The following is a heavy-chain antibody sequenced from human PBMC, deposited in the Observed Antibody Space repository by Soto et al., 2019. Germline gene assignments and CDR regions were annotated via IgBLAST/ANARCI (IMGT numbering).Heavy chain of an antibody. D-gene: IGHD6-13*01. J-gene: IGHJ5*02. CDR2: IIPIFGTA. V-gene: IGHV1-69*12. CDR1: GGTFSSYA. Sequence: QVQLVQSGAEVKKPGSSVKVSCKASGGTFSSYAISWVRQAPGQGLEWMGGIIPIFGTANYAQKFQGRVTITADESTSTAYMELSSLRSEDTAVYYCARDTPYSSSWYVGETGWFDPWGQGTLVTVSS. CDR3: ARDTPYSSSWYVGETGWFDP.